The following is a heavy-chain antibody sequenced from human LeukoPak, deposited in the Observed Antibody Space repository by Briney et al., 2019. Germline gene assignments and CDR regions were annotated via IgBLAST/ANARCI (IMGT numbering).Heavy chain of an antibody. CDR2: IHYSEST. CDR1: GGSISSTRYF. Sequence: SETLSLTCTVSGGSISSTRYFWGWIRQPPGKGLEWIGSIHYSESTYYNPSLKSRVTMSVDTSKNQFSLKLSSVTAADTAVYYCARWGYSYGYRYYYYMDVWGKGTTVTVSS. D-gene: IGHD5-18*01. CDR3: ARWGYSYGYRYYYYMDV. V-gene: IGHV4-39*07. J-gene: IGHJ6*03.